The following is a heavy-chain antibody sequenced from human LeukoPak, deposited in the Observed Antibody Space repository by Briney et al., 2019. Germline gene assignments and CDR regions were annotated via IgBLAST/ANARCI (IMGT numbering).Heavy chain of an antibody. CDR3: ARGAWLVGLQFDY. D-gene: IGHD3-22*01. CDR1: GGSISSYY. V-gene: IGHV4-59*01. Sequence: SETLSLTCTVSGGSISSYYWSWIRQPPGKGLEWIGYIYYSGSTNYNPSLKSRVTISVDTSKNQFSLKLSSVTAADTAVYYCARGAWLVGLQFDYWGQGTLVTVSS. CDR2: IYYSGST. J-gene: IGHJ4*02.